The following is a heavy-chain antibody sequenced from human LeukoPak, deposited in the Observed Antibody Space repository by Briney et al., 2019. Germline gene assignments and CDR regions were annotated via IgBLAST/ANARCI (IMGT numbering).Heavy chain of an antibody. D-gene: IGHD2-21*02. V-gene: IGHV4-59*01. Sequence: SETLSLTCTVSGGSISSYYWSWIRQPPGKGLEWIGYIYYSGSTNYKPSLKSRVTISVDTSKNQFSLKLSSVTAADTAVYYRARGEVTAYWPIYYYYYYMDVWGKGTTVTVSS. J-gene: IGHJ6*03. CDR2: IYYSGST. CDR3: ARGEVTAYWPIYYYYYYMDV. CDR1: GGSISSYY.